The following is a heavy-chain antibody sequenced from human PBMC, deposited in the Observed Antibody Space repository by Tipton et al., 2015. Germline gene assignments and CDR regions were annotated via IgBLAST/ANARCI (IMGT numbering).Heavy chain of an antibody. V-gene: IGHV4-38-2*01. D-gene: IGHD4-23*01. J-gene: IGHJ4*02. CDR2: IQYSGST. Sequence: LRLSCAVSAYSISSDYYWGWIRQPPGKELEWIGYIQYSGSTNYNPSLKSRVTISVDTSKTQFSLKMSSVTASDTAVYYCARARGRHGGLFDSWGQGILVTVSS. CDR1: AYSISSDYY. CDR3: ARARGRHGGLFDS.